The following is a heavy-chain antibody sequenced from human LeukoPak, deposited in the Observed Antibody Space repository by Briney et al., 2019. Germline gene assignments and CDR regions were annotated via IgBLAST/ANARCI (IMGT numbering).Heavy chain of an antibody. Sequence: GGSLRLPCVPSGFTFSSYWMSWVRQAPGKGLEWVANIKQDGSEKYHVGSVKGRFISSRDNAKNSLYLQMNSLRAEDTAVFYCARAMEPYYDSNVCDYWGEGTPVTAS. J-gene: IGHJ4*02. CDR1: GFTFSSYW. CDR3: ARAMEPYYDSNVCDY. CDR2: IKQDGSEK. D-gene: IGHD3-22*01. V-gene: IGHV3-7*01.